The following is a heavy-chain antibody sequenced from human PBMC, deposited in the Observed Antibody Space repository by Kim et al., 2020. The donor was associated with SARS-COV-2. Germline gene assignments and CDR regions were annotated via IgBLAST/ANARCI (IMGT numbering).Heavy chain of an antibody. CDR3: ARVQQPREISMGPYIYYYYYGMDV. Sequence: GGSLRLSCAASGFTFSSYSMNWVRQAPGKGLEWVSSISSSSSYIYYADSVKGRFTISRDNAKNSLYLQMNSLRAEDTAVYYCARVQQPREISMGPYIYYYYYGMDVWGQGTTVTVSS. CDR1: GFTFSSYS. V-gene: IGHV3-21*01. CDR2: ISSSSSYI. J-gene: IGHJ6*02. D-gene: IGHD6-13*01.